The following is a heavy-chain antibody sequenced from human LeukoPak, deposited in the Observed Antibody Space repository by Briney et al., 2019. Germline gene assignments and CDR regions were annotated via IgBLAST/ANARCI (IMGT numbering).Heavy chain of an antibody. Sequence: SESLSLTCTVSGGSISSYYWSWIRQPPGKGLEWIGYIYYSGSTNYNPSLKSRVTISVDTSKNQFSLKLSSVTAADTAVYYCAREKYCGGACYSGHDAFDIWGQGTMVTVSS. D-gene: IGHD2-21*02. J-gene: IGHJ3*02. CDR3: AREKYCGGACYSGHDAFDI. V-gene: IGHV4-59*12. CDR1: GGSISSYY. CDR2: IYYSGST.